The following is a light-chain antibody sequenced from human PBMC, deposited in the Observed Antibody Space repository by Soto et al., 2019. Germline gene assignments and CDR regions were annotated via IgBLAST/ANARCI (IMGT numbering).Light chain of an antibody. CDR1: QSVDRY. CDR3: QQRGKWPST. V-gene: IGKV3-11*01. Sequence: EVVLTQPPDTLSLSPGETATLSCRARQSVDRYVAWYQQKVGQAPRLLLYDAYTRATGVGARFTGSGSATAFSLTINSIEPEEFAVYDCQQRGKWPSTLGPGTKVEMK. CDR2: DAY. J-gene: IGKJ2*02.